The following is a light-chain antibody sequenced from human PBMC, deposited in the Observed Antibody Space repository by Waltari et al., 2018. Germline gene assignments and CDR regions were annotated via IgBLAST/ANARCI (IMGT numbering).Light chain of an antibody. CDR1: SNDVGGYNS. Sequence: QSALTQPASVSGSPGQSVTIFCAGTSNDVGGYNSVSWYQEHPGQAPRVIIYDVSDRPSRVSARFSGSKSGNTDSLTISGIQAEDEADYYCSSQSSNDVVLFGGGTKLTVL. CDR3: SSQSSNDVVL. J-gene: IGLJ2*01. CDR2: DVS. V-gene: IGLV2-14*01.